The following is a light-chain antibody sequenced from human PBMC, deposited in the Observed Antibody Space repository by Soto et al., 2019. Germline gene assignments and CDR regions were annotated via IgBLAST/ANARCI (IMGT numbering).Light chain of an antibody. J-gene: IGLJ2*01. CDR2: DVN. Sequence: QSALTQPRSVSGSPGQSVTISCTGTSSDVGGYNYVSWYQQYPGKAPKLMIYDVNKRPSGVPDRFSGSKSGNTASLTISGLQAEDEADYSCYSYAGSRALFGGGTKVTVL. CDR3: YSYAGSRAL. CDR1: SSDVGGYNY. V-gene: IGLV2-11*01.